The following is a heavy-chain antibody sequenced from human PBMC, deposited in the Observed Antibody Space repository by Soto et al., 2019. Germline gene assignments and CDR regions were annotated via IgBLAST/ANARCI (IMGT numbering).Heavy chain of an antibody. CDR1: GFRLSDAW. CDR3: VTDEVPQ. J-gene: IGHJ4*02. Sequence: EVQVVESGGGLVKPGGSLRLSCAASGFRLSDAWVHWVRQAPGKGLQWVGRIKRDADGGTTDYAAPVKGRFIISRDESKNSLFLHMNSLISDYTGVYYCVTDEVPQWGQGTLVTVSP. V-gene: IGHV3-15*07. CDR2: IKRDADGGTT.